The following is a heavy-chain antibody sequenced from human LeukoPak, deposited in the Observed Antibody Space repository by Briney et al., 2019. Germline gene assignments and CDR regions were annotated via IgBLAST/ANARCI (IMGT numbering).Heavy chain of an antibody. CDR2: ISSSSSTI. CDR1: GFIFSSYG. CDR3: ARVFIGDYGDYQFDY. D-gene: IGHD4-17*01. Sequence: GGSLRLSCAASGFIFSSYGMNWVRQAPGEGLEWVSYISSSSSTIYYADSVKGRFTISRDNAKNSLYLQMNSLRAEDTAVYYCARVFIGDYGDYQFDYWGQGTLVTVSS. V-gene: IGHV3-48*01. J-gene: IGHJ4*02.